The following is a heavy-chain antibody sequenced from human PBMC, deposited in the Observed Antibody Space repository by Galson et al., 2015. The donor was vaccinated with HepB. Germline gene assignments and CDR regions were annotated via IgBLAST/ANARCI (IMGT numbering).Heavy chain of an antibody. CDR2: VRSDGTMT. J-gene: IGHJ4*02. D-gene: IGHD4/OR15-4a*01. Sequence: SLRLSCAASGFTFSGSWMHWVRQVPGKGLVWVSRVRSDGTMTNYADSVKGRFTISRDNTKNTLYLQMNSLRGEDTAVYYCASELATGAFWGQGTLVTVSS. CDR3: ASELATGAF. CDR1: GFTFSGSW. V-gene: IGHV3-74*01.